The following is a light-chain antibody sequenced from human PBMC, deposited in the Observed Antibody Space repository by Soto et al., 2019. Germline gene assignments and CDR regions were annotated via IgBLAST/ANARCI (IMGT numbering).Light chain of an antibody. CDR3: QQRTNWPPSIT. Sequence: EIVLTRSPGTLSLSPGERGTLSCKASQSVSSYLAWYQQKPGQAPRLLIYDASNRATGIPARFSGSGSGTDFTLTISSLEPEDFAVYYCQQRTNWPPSITFGQGTRLEIK. J-gene: IGKJ5*01. CDR1: QSVSSY. V-gene: IGKV3-11*01. CDR2: DAS.